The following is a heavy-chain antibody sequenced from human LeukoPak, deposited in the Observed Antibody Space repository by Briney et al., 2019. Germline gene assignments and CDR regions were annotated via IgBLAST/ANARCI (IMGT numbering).Heavy chain of an antibody. D-gene: IGHD3-3*01. V-gene: IGHV1-46*01. CDR2: INPSADST. Sequence: ASVRVSCRASGYTFTSHYIHCVPQAPGQGLEWMGIINPSADSTSYPQKFQGRVTMTRDTSTSTVYMELSSLRSEDTAVYYCAAPGASGFVGNFWSGPLDFWGQGTLVSVSS. CDR1: GYTFTSHY. J-gene: IGHJ4*02. CDR3: AAPGASGFVGNFWSGPLDF.